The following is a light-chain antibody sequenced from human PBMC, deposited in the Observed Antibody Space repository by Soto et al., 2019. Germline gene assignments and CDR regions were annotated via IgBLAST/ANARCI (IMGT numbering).Light chain of an antibody. Sequence: QSALTQPASVSGSPGQSITISCTGTSSDVGGYNYVSWYQQHPGKGPKLLIYEVNNRPSGVSNRFSGSKSGNTASLTISVLQAEDEADYYCNSYTSSSTRVFGGGTKLTVL. CDR3: NSYTSSSTRV. CDR2: EVN. V-gene: IGLV2-14*01. CDR1: SSDVGGYNY. J-gene: IGLJ2*01.